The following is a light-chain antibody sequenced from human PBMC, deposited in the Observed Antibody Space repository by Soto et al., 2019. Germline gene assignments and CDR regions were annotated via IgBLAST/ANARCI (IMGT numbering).Light chain of an antibody. J-gene: IGLJ1*01. CDR3: SSYTSTMTNV. CDR1: SSDVDGFNS. Sequence: QSALTQPASVSGSPGQSITISCTGTSSDVDGFNSVSWYQLRPGTAPKLILYDVVGRPSGVTYSFSGSKSGNTASMTISGRQAADEADYFCSSYTSTMTNVFVSGTKLTVL. CDR2: DVV. V-gene: IGLV2-14*03.